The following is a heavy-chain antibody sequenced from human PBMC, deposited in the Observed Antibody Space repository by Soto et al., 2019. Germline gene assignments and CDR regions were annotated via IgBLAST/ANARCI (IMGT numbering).Heavy chain of an antibody. CDR1: GFIFTNYA. V-gene: IGHV3-23*01. J-gene: IGHJ6*03. Sequence: EVQLLESGGGLVQPGGSLRLSCAASGFIFTNYAMSWVRQAPGKGLEWVSSISCTGDAHYADSVRGRFTISRDDSKNTLYLQLNSLRAEDTAVYNCAKNYFMDVWGKGTTVTVSS. CDR3: AKNYFMDV. CDR2: ISCTGDA. D-gene: IGHD3-10*01.